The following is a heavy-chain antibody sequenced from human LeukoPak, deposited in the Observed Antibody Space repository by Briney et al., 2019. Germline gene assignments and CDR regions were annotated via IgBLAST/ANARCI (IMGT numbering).Heavy chain of an antibody. D-gene: IGHD3-22*01. CDR2: IWYDGSNK. CDR1: GFTFNRYA. Sequence: GRSLRLSCAASGFTFNRYAMHWVRQAPGKGLEWVAFIWYDGSNKYYADSVKGRFAVSRDNSKNTLYLQMNSLRAEDTAVYYCAKDERGYYDSSGFFGAIDYWGQGSLVSVSS. V-gene: IGHV3-33*06. J-gene: IGHJ4*02. CDR3: AKDERGYYDSSGFFGAIDY.